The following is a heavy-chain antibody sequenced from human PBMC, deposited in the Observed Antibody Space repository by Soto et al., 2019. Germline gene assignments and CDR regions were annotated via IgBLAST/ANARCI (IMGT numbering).Heavy chain of an antibody. CDR2: INHSGST. CDR3: ARGFLYSSSSRDTRGRVRYFDI. Sequence: SETLSLTCAVYGGSFSGYYWSWIRQPPGKGLEWIGEINHSGSTNYNPSLKSRVTISVDTSKNQFSLKLSSVTAADTAVYYCARGFLYSSSSRDTRGRVRYFDIWGQGTMVTVSS. V-gene: IGHV4-34*01. CDR1: GGSFSGYY. J-gene: IGHJ3*02. D-gene: IGHD6-6*01.